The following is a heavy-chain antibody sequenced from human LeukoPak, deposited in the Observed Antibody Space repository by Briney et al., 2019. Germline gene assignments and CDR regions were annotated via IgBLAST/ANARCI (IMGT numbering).Heavy chain of an antibody. D-gene: IGHD2-2*01. CDR2: IYYSRST. J-gene: IGHJ3*01. CDR3: ARLDSEIVVVPAVPDAFDG. V-gene: IGHV4-59*08. CDR1: GGSNRSYY. Sequence: SETLSLTRTVSGGSNRSYYWSWLRQPPGKGVEGIGYIYYSRSTNYNASLKSRVTIAVDTSKNQFSLKLSSVTAADTGVYYCARLDSEIVVVPAVPDAFDGWGQGTMVTVSS.